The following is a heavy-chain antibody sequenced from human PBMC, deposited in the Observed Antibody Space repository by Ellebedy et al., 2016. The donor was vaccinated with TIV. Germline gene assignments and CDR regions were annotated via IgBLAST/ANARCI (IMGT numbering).Heavy chain of an antibody. CDR2: IIPILGIA. V-gene: IGHV1-69*04. CDR3: ARGFAPWDNWFDP. Sequence: SVKVSXKASRGTFSSYAISWVRQAPGQGLEWMGRIIPILGIANYAQKFQGRVTITADKSTSTAYMELSSLRSEDTAVYYCARGFAPWDNWFDPWGQGTLVTVSS. D-gene: IGHD1-26*01. CDR1: RGTFSSYA. J-gene: IGHJ5*02.